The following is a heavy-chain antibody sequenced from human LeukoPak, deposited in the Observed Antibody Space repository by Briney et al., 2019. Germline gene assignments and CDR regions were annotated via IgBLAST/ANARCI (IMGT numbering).Heavy chain of an antibody. V-gene: IGHV4-39*07. CDR3: ARVHSFYSDSSGPRDAFDI. Sequence: SETLSLTCTVSGGSISSSSYYWGWIRQPPGKGLEWIGTIYYSGSTYYNPSLKSRVFISVDTSKNQVSLKLSSVTAADTAVYYCARVHSFYSDSSGPRDAFDIWGQGTMVTVSS. CDR2: IYYSGST. D-gene: IGHD3-22*01. J-gene: IGHJ3*02. CDR1: GGSISSSSYY.